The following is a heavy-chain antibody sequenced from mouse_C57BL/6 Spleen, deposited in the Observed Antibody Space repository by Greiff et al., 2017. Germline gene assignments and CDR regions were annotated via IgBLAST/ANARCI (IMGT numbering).Heavy chain of an antibody. Sequence: VQLQQPGAELVMPGASVKLSCKASGYTFTSYWMQWVKQRPGQGLEWIGEIDPSDSYTNYNQKFKGKSTLTVDKSSSTAYMQLSSLTSEDSAVYYCARSGDNCHYYSVDYWGQGTSVTVSS. CDR2: IDPSDSYT. CDR1: GYTFTSYW. CDR3: ARSGDNCHYYSVDY. D-gene: IGHD1-3*01. V-gene: IGHV1-69*01. J-gene: IGHJ4*01.